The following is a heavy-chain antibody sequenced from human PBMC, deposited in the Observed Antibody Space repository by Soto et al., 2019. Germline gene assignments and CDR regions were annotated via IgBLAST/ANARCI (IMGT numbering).Heavy chain of an antibody. J-gene: IGHJ5*02. V-gene: IGHV4-61*08. Sequence: SETLSLTCTVSGGSISSGDYYWSWIRQPPGKGLEWIGYIYYSGSTNYNPSLKSRVTISVDTSKNQFSLKLSSVTAADTAVYYCARVLVGYFDWLTTQPDHNWFDPWGQGTLVTVSS. CDR2: IYYSGST. D-gene: IGHD3-9*01. CDR3: ARVLVGYFDWLTTQPDHNWFDP. CDR1: GGSISSGDYY.